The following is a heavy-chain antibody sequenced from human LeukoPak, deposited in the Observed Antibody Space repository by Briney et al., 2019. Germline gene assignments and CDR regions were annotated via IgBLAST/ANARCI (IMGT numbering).Heavy chain of an antibody. Sequence: SETLSLTCIVSGGSISSSIYYWGWIRQPPGKGLEWIGSIYYSGSTYYNPSLKSRVTISVDTSKNQFSLKLSSVTAADTAVYYCARHDYDILTGYRTTDFDYWGQGTLVTVSS. CDR3: ARHDYDILTGYRTTDFDY. V-gene: IGHV4-39*01. J-gene: IGHJ4*02. CDR2: IYYSGST. D-gene: IGHD3-9*01. CDR1: GGSISSSIYY.